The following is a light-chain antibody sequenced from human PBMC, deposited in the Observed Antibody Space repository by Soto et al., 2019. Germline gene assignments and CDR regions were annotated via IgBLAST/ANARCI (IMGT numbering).Light chain of an antibody. CDR2: GAS. Sequence: EIVLTQSPGTLSLSPGERATLSCRASQSVSRNYFAWYQQKLGQAPRLLIYGASSRATGIPDRFRGSGSGTDFTLTIRRLEPEDFEVYYCHQYGYLHTFGRGTKLEIK. CDR3: HQYGYLHT. J-gene: IGKJ2*01. CDR1: QSVSRNY. V-gene: IGKV3-20*01.